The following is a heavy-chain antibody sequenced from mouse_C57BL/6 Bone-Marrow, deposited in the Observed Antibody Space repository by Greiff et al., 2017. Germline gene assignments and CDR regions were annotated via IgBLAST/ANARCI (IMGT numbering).Heavy chain of an antibody. D-gene: IGHD2-5*01. CDR2: ISSGGDYI. J-gene: IGHJ1*03. V-gene: IGHV5-9-1*02. CDR1: GFTFSSYA. Sequence: EVQGVESGEGLVKPGGSLKLSCAASGFTFSSYAMSWVRQTPEKRLEWVAYISSGGDYIYYADTVKGRFTISRDNARNTLYLQMSRLKSEDTAMYYCTSECSTYSNNPYWYFDVWGTGTTVTVSS. CDR3: TSECSTYSNNPYWYFDV.